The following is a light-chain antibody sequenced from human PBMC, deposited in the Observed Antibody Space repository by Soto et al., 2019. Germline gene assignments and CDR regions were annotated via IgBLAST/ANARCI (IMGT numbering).Light chain of an antibody. CDR3: AIWDDSLNAWV. Sequence: QLVLTQPPSASGTPGQRVTISCSGGSSNIGTNTLNWYQQLPGTAPKLLIYSNSHRPSEVPARFSASKSGTSASLAISGLQSEDEADYYCAIWDDSLNAWVFGGGTKLTVL. J-gene: IGLJ3*02. CDR1: SSNIGTNT. V-gene: IGLV1-44*01. CDR2: SNS.